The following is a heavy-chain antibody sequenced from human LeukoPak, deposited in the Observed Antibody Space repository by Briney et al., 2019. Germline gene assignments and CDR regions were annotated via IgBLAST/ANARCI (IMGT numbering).Heavy chain of an antibody. V-gene: IGHV3-30-3*01. CDR3: ARDTIAAAGIFDY. CDR2: ISYDGSNK. J-gene: IGHJ4*02. CDR1: GFTFSSYA. D-gene: IGHD6-13*01. Sequence: GRSLRLSCAASGFTFSSYAMHWVRQAPGKGLEWVAVISYDGSNKYYADSVKGRFTISRDNSKNTLYLQMNSLRAEDTAVYYCARDTIAAAGIFDYRGQGTLVTVSS.